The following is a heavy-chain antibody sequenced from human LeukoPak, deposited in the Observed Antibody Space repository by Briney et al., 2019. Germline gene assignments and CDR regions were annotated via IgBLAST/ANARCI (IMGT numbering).Heavy chain of an antibody. J-gene: IGHJ1*01. Sequence: SETLSLTCTVSGGSISSSSYYWGWIRQPPGKGLEWIGSIYYSGSTYYNPSLKSRVTISVDTSKNQFSLKLSSVPAARTAVYYCARASSSELAEYSQHWGQGTLVTVSP. D-gene: IGHD6-13*01. V-gene: IGHV4-39*07. CDR1: GGSISSSSYY. CDR3: ARASSSELAEYSQH. CDR2: IYYSGST.